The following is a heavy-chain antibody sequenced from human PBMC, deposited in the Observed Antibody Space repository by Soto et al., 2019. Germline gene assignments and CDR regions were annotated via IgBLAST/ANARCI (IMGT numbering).Heavy chain of an antibody. D-gene: IGHD2-8*01. Sequence: QVQLRESGPGLVKPSGTLSLTCAVSGGSISSSNWWSWVRQPPGKGLEWIGEIYHSGSTNYNPSLKSRVTISVDKSKNQFSLKLSSVTAADTAVYYCARLPIVLMVYAPSTPSTVRDYWGQGTLVTVSS. V-gene: IGHV4-4*02. CDR3: ARLPIVLMVYAPSTPSTVRDY. CDR2: IYHSGST. CDR1: GGSISSSNW. J-gene: IGHJ4*02.